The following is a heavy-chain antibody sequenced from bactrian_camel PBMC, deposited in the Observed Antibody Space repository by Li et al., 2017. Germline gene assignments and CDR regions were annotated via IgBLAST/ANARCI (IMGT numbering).Heavy chain of an antibody. J-gene: IGHJ4*01. Sequence: HVQLVESGGGLVQPGGSLRLSCATSSATYMNRCMGWFRQAPGKERELVAAIGQGGGGFGRYADFVKGLFIISRDSALNTLYLQMNSLKTEDSAVYYCAAVRYLGLPNEYNYWGQGTQVTVS. CDR3: AAVRYLGLPNEYNY. CDR1: SATYMNRC. V-gene: IGHV3S54*01. D-gene: IGHD5*01. CDR2: IGQGGGGFG.